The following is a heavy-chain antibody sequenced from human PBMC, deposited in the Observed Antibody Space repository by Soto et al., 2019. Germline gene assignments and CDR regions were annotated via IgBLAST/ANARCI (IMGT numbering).Heavy chain of an antibody. J-gene: IGHJ4*02. CDR3: ARSSVAGPWGYYFDY. CDR1: GFIFTTYA. V-gene: IGHV3-30-3*01. CDR2: ISYDGNHE. D-gene: IGHD6-19*01. Sequence: QVHLVESGGGVVQPGRSLRLSCAASGFIFTTYAMHWVRQAPGKGLEWVAVISYDGNHEYYADSVRGRFTISRDKSKNKLSLQMDSLRADATAMSYCARSSVAGPWGYYFDYWGQGALVTVSS.